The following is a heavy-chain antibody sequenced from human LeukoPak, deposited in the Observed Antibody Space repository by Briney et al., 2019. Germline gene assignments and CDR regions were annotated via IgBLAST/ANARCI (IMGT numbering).Heavy chain of an antibody. D-gene: IGHD6-6*01. V-gene: IGHV3-21*01. CDR1: GFTFSTYY. J-gene: IGHJ4*02. CDR3: ASGFSSSPYFDY. Sequence: PGGSLRLSCPASGFTFSTYYMNWVRQAPGKGLEWVSFITGSSSYIYYTDSVKGRFTISRDNAKNSLFLQMNSLRDEDTAVYYCASGFSSSPYFDYWGQGTLVTVSS. CDR2: ITGSSSYI.